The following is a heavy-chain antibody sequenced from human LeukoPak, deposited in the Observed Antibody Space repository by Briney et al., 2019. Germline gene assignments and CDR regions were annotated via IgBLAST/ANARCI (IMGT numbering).Heavy chain of an antibody. V-gene: IGHV3-21*01. J-gene: IGHJ4*02. D-gene: IGHD3-3*02. CDR1: GFTFSSYS. CDR3: ASRAHFWSGPGG. Sequence: PGGSLRLSCAASGFTFSSYSMNWVRQAPGKGLEWVSCISSSSGYIYHADSVKGRFTISRDNAKNSLYLQMNSLRAEDTAVYYCASRAHFWSGPGGWGQGTLVTVSS. CDR2: ISSSSGYI.